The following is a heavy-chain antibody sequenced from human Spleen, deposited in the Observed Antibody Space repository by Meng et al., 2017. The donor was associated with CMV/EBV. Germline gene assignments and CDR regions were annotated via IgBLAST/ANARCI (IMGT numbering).Heavy chain of an antibody. CDR1: GYTFTGHY. J-gene: IGHJ5*02. Sequence: ASVKVSCKASGYTFTGHYMHWVRQAPGQGLEWMGWINPKSGGTNYAQKFQGRVTMTRDTSISTAYMELSRLRSDDTAVYYCARDRVDVVAPAEGWFDPWGQGTLVTVSS. CDR2: INPKSGGT. CDR3: ARDRVDVVAPAEGWFDP. D-gene: IGHD2-2*01. V-gene: IGHV1-2*02.